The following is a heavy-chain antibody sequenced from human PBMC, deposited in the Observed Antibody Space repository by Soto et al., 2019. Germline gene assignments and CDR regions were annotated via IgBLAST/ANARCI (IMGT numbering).Heavy chain of an antibody. CDR2: INYDGSSK. Sequence: QVHLVESGGGAVQAGMSLRVSCETSGFILSAYGMHWVRQAPGKGVEWVAFINYDGSSKFYGDSVKGRFTVSRDNSKNTLFLQLNSLRGEDTATYYCARCKQKVIHCAMDVWGQGATVTVTS. CDR3: ARCKQKVIHCAMDV. CDR1: GFILSAYG. D-gene: IGHD2-21*01. J-gene: IGHJ6*02. V-gene: IGHV3-33*01.